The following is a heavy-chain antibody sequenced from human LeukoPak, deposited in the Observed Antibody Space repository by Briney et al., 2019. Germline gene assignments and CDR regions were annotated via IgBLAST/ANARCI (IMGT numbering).Heavy chain of an antibody. CDR1: GFSLSTSGVA. J-gene: IGHJ4*02. CDR2: IYWDDDK. V-gene: IGHV2-5*02. Sequence: GSGPTLVNHTQTLTLTCTFSGFSLSTSGVAVGWIRQPPGKALEWLGLIYWDDDKRYSPSLKSALTITKDTSKNQVVLTMTNMDPVDTATYYCAHRRDGYNSLDYWGQGTLVTVSS. CDR3: AHRRDGYNSLDY. D-gene: IGHD5-24*01.